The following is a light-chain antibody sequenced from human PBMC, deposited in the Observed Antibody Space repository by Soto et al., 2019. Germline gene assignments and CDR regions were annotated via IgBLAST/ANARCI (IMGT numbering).Light chain of an antibody. V-gene: IGKV2-30*01. Sequence: VMTQTPLSSPVTLGQPASISCRSSQSLVDNDGDTYLSWLQQRPGQPPRPLIYKVSNRDSGVPDRFSGSGSGTDFTLKISRVEAEDVGVYYCMQGTHWPMYTFGQGTKLEIK. J-gene: IGKJ2*01. CDR2: KVS. CDR1: QSLVDNDGDTY. CDR3: MQGTHWPMYT.